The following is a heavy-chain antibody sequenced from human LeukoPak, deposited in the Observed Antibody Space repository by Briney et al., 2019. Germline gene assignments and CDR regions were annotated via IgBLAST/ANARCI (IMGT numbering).Heavy chain of an antibody. V-gene: IGHV3-66*02. CDR2: IYSGGST. J-gene: IGHJ4*02. Sequence: GGSLRLSCAASGFTVSSNYMSWVRQAPGKGLEWVSVIYSGGSTSYADSVKGRFTISRDNSKNTLYLQMNSLRAEDTAAYYCARDPGSQRWLQPGDYWGQGTLVTVSS. D-gene: IGHD5-24*01. CDR1: GFTVSSNY. CDR3: ARDPGSQRWLQPGDY.